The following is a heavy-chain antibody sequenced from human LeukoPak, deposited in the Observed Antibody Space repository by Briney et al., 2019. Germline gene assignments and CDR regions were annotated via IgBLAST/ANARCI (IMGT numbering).Heavy chain of an antibody. CDR2: IYGSGRT. D-gene: IGHD6-19*01. Sequence: PSETLSLTCTVSGGSISSYYWSWIRQPPGKGLEWIGYIYGSGRTNYNPSLKSRVTISVDTSKNQFSLKLSSVTAADTAVYYCARHPPQGYSSGLYYFDYWGQGTLVTVSS. V-gene: IGHV4-59*08. CDR3: ARHPPQGYSSGLYYFDY. J-gene: IGHJ4*02. CDR1: GGSISSYY.